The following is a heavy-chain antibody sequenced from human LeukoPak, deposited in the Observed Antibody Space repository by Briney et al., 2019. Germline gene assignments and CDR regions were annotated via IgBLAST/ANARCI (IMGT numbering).Heavy chain of an antibody. V-gene: IGHV3-23*01. CDR2: ISGSGGST. D-gene: IGHD3-10*01. J-gene: IGHJ6*02. CDR3: ATPTSMVRVYYYGMDV. CDR1: GFTFSSYA. Sequence: GGSLRLSCAASGFTFSSYAMSWVRQAPGKGLEWASAISGSGGSTYYADSVKGRFTISRDNSKNTLYLQMNSLRAEDTAVYYCATPTSMVRVYYYGMDVWGQGTTVTVSS.